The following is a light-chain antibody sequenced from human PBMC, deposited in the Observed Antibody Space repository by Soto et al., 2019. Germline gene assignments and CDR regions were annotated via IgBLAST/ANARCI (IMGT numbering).Light chain of an antibody. CDR3: QPYDTWPRT. V-gene: IGKV3-15*01. CDR2: GAS. CDR1: QSIGSN. J-gene: IGKJ1*01. Sequence: DKVRSQSLATGSVSEGESVTVGCRASQSIGSNLAWFQQKRGQTPRLLIYGASARATGVPDRFSGSGSGTEFTLTISILQSDDCAVYYCQPYDTWPRTFGQGTKVDIK.